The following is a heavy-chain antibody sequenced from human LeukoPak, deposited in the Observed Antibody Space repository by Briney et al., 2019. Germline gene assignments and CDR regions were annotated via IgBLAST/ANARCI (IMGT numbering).Heavy chain of an antibody. CDR1: DDSISSPDYY. CDR3: ARVIRSGWCFDY. J-gene: IGHJ4*02. D-gene: IGHD6-19*01. V-gene: IGHV4-31*03. Sequence: SETLSLTCTVSDDSISSPDYYWSWIRHHPGRGLEWIGYLYYSGSTYYSPSLKSRARISGDMSKNQFSLKLNSVTTADTAVYYCARVIRSGWCFDYWGQGTLVTVSS. CDR2: LYYSGST.